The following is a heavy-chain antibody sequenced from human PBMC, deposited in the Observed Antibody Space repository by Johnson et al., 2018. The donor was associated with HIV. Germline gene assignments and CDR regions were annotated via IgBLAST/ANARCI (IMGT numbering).Heavy chain of an antibody. Sequence: QVQLVESGGGVVQPGKSLRLSCAASGFTFSNYAIHWVRQAPGKGLEWVAFVTYDGSKKYYADSVKGRFTISRDNSKNTLYLQMSSLRAEDTALYYCAKDERQLGGWSHAFDMWGQGTKVTVSS. J-gene: IGHJ3*02. CDR2: VTYDGSKK. CDR3: AKDERQLGGWSHAFDM. V-gene: IGHV3-30*18. CDR1: GFTFSNYA. D-gene: IGHD7-27*01.